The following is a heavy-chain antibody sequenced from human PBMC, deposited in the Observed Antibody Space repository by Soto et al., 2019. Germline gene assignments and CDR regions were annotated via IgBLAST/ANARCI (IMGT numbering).Heavy chain of an antibody. V-gene: IGHV3-23*01. CDR1: GFTFSSYA. CDR2: ISGSGGST. D-gene: IGHD6-13*01. J-gene: IGHJ3*02. CDR3: ETAGTIARSDAFDI. Sequence: PGGSLRLSCAASGFTFSSYAMSWVRQAPGKGLEWVSAISGSGGSTYYADSVKGRFTISRDNSKNTLYLQMNSLRAEDTAVYYRETAGTIARSDAFDIWGQGTMATVSS.